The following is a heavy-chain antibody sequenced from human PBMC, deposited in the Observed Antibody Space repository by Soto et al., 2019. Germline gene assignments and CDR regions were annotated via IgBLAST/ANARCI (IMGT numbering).Heavy chain of an antibody. CDR3: APDYGAFDY. CDR2: ISYDGSNK. J-gene: IGHJ4*02. V-gene: IGHV3-30*03. Sequence: QVQLVESGGGVVQPGRSLRLSCAASGFTFSSYGMHWVRQAPGKGLEWVAVISYDGSNKYYADSVKGRFTISRDNSKNTLYLQMNSLRAEDTAVYYWAPDYGAFDYWGQGTLVTVSS. D-gene: IGHD4-17*01. CDR1: GFTFSSYG.